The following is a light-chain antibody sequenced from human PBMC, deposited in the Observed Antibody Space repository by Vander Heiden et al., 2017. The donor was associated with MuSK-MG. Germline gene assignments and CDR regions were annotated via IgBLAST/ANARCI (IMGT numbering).Light chain of an antibody. CDR1: KLGDKY. V-gene: IGLV3-1*01. CDR2: QDS. CDR3: QAWDSSTAV. Sequence: YELTQPPSASVSPGQTASITGSGDKLGDKYACWYQQKPGQSPVLVIYQDSKRPSGIPERFSGSNSGNTATLTISGTQAMDEADYYCQAWDSSTAVFGGGTKLTVL. J-gene: IGLJ2*01.